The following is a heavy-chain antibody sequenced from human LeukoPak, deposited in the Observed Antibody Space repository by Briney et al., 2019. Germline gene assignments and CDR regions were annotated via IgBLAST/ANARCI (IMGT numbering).Heavy chain of an antibody. D-gene: IGHD3-16*01. V-gene: IGHV1-69*04. J-gene: IGHJ4*02. CDR1: GGTFSSYT. CDR2: IIPILGIA. CDR3: AREAGEFHY. Sequence: SVKVSCKASGGTFSSYTLSWVRQTPGQGLEWMGRIIPILGIANYAQKFQGRVTITADKSTSTGYMELSSLRSEDTAVYYCAREAGEFHYWGQGTLVTVSS.